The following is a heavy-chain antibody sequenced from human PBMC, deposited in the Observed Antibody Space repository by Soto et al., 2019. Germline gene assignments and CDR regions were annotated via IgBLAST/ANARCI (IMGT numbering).Heavy chain of an antibody. CDR1: GYSFTSYW. D-gene: IGHD4-4*01. CDR3: ARHPSVTSSTGEYYYYGMDV. V-gene: IGHV5-10-1*01. Sequence: GESLKISCKGSGYSFTSYWISWVRQMPGKGLEWMGRIDPSDSYTNYSPSFQGHVTISADKSISTAYLQWSSLKASDTATYYCARHPSVTSSTGEYYYYGMDVWGQGTTVTVSS. J-gene: IGHJ6*02. CDR2: IDPSDSYT.